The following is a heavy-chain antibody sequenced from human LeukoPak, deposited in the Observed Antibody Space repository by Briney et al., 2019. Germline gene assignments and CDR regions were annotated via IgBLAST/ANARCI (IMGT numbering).Heavy chain of an antibody. D-gene: IGHD2-8*01. V-gene: IGHV1-46*01. CDR2: INPSGGST. J-gene: IGHJ6*02. CDR1: GYTFTSYY. Sequence: ASVKVSCKASGYTFTSYYMHWVRQAPGQGLEWMGIINPSGGSTSYAQKFQGRVTMTRDTSTSTVCMELSSLRSEDTAVYYCARDRGDIVLMVELGWNGMDVWGQGTTVTVSS. CDR3: ARDRGDIVLMVELGWNGMDV.